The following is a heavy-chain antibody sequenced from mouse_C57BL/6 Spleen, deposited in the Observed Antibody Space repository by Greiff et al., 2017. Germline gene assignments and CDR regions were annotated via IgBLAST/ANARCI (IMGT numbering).Heavy chain of an antibody. D-gene: IGHD2-5*01. J-gene: IGHJ4*01. CDR1: GFTFSSYT. CDR3: ARQGDSNSYYAMDY. Sequence: EVKLVESGGGLVKPGGSLKLSCAASGFTFSSYTMSWVRQTPEKRLEWVATISGGGGNTYYPDSVKGRFTISRAHAKNTLYLQMSSLRSEDTALYYCARQGDSNSYYAMDYWGQGTSVTVSS. CDR2: ISGGGGNT. V-gene: IGHV5-9*01.